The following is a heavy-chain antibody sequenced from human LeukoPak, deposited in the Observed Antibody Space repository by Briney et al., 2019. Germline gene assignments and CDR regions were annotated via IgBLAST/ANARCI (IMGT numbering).Heavy chain of an antibody. V-gene: IGHV1-2*02. Sequence: GASVKISSKASGYTFTGYYMNWGRQAPGQGRVWWGWSKPNSGRRNYAQKYQGRVTMTRDTSISTAYMELSRLRSDHTAVYYCARDHGDYLHYYGLDVWGQGTMVTVSS. CDR3: ARDHGDYLHYYGLDV. CDR2: SKPNSGRR. J-gene: IGHJ6*02. CDR1: GYTFTGYY. D-gene: IGHD4-17*01.